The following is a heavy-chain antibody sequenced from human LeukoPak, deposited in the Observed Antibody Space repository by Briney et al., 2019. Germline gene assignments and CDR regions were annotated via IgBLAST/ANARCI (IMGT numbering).Heavy chain of an antibody. CDR3: ARHKFRSYYDILTGCAFDI. V-gene: IGHV4-39*01. CDR1: GGSISSSSYS. CDR2: IYYSGSA. D-gene: IGHD3-9*01. J-gene: IGHJ3*02. Sequence: SETLSLTCTVSGGSISSSSYSWGWIRQPPGKGLEWIGSIYYSGSAYYNPSLKSRVTISVDTSKNQFSLKLSSVTAADTAVYYCARHKFRSYYDILTGCAFDIWGQGTMVTVSS.